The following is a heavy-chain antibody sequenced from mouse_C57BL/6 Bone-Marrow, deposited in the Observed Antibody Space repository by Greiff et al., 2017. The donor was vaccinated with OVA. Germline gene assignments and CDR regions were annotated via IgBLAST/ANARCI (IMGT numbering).Heavy chain of an antibody. V-gene: IGHV1-66*01. Sequence: QVQLQQSGPELVKPGASVKISCKASGYSFTSYYIHWVKQRPGQGLVWIGWIYPGSGNTKYNEKFKGKATLTADTSSSTAYMQLSSLTSEDPAVYYCARGYFDVWGTGTTVTVSS. CDR1: GYSFTSYY. J-gene: IGHJ1*03. CDR3: ARGYFDV. CDR2: IYPGSGNT.